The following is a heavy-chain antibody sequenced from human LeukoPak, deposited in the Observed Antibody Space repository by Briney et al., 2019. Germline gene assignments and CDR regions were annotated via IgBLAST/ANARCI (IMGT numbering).Heavy chain of an antibody. CDR1: GGSISSYY. V-gene: IGHV4-59*01. D-gene: IGHD5-18*01. J-gene: IGHJ6*02. CDR3: ARDGYSYGYMRRDYYYGMDV. Sequence: SETLSLTCTVSGGSISSYYWSWIRQPPGKGLEWIGYIYYSGSTNYNPSLKSRVTISVDTSKNQFSLKLSSVTAADTAVYYCARDGYSYGYMRRDYYYGMDVWGQGTTVTVSS. CDR2: IYYSGST.